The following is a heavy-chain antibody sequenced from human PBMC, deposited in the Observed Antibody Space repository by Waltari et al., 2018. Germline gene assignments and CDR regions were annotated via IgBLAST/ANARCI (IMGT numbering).Heavy chain of an antibody. J-gene: IGHJ6*02. Sequence: QVQLVQSGAEVKKPGASVKVSCKASGYTFTGYYMHWVRQAPGQGLEWMGWNNPNSGGTKYAQKFQGRVTMTRDTSISTAYMELRRLRSDDTAVYYCAREGDSAMVPDYYYYGMDVWGQGTTVTVSS. CDR1: GYTFTGYY. CDR2: NNPNSGGT. V-gene: IGHV1-2*02. D-gene: IGHD5-18*01. CDR3: AREGDSAMVPDYYYYGMDV.